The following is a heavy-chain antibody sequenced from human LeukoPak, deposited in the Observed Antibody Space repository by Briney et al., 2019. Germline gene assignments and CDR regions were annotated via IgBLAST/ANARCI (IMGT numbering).Heavy chain of an antibody. D-gene: IGHD4-17*01. V-gene: IGHV3-30*04. Sequence: GGSLRLSCAASGFTFSSYAMHWVRQAPGKGLEWVAVIPYDGSNKYYADSVKGRFTISRDNSKNTLYLQMNSLRAEDTAVYYCTKDPNGDYVGAFDPWGQGTLVTVSS. J-gene: IGHJ5*02. CDR3: TKDPNGDYVGAFDP. CDR1: GFTFSSYA. CDR2: IPYDGSNK.